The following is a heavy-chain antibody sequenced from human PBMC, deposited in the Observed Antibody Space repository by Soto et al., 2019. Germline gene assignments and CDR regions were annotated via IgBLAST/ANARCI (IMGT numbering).Heavy chain of an antibody. V-gene: IGHV4-59*01. D-gene: IGHD4-4*01. CDR3: ARAWARLHLDY. J-gene: IGHJ4*02. CDR1: GCSISSYY. CDR2: IYYSGST. Sequence: SETLSLTCTVSGCSISSYYWSWIRQPPGKGLEWIGYIYYSGSTNYNPSLKSRVTISVDTSKNQFSLKLSSVTAADTAVYYCARAWARLHLDYWGQGTLVTVSS.